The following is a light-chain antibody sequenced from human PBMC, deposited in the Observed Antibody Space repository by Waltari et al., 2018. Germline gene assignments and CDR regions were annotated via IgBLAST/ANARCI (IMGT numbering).Light chain of an antibody. CDR1: QSVLSSSNNKNY. V-gene: IGKV4-1*01. J-gene: IGKJ2*01. Sequence: DIVMTQSPDSLAVSLGERAHINVKSDQSVLSSSNNKNYLGRYQQKPGQPPKLLISWASTRESGVPDRFSGSGSGTDFTLTISSLQTEDVAVYYCQQCYTYPYTFGQGTNLEIK. CDR3: QQCYTYPYT. CDR2: WAS.